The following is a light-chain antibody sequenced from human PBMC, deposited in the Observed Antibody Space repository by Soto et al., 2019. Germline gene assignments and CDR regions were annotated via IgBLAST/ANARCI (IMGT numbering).Light chain of an antibody. V-gene: IGLV2-8*01. CDR1: SSDVGAYKY. J-gene: IGLJ3*02. CDR3: TSYVGNDIWV. CDR2: EVT. Sequence: QSALTQPPSASGSPGQAVTISCTGTSSDVGAYKYVSWYQQYPGKAPKLRIYEVTKRPSGVPDRFSSSKSGNTASLTVSGLQAEDEADYYCTSYVGNDIWVFGGGTKVTVL.